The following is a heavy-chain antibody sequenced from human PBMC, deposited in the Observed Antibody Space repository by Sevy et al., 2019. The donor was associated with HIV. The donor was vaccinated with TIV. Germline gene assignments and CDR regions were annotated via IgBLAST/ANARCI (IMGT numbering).Heavy chain of an antibody. V-gene: IGHV4-34*01. CDR2: IIHSGST. Sequence: SETLSLTCAVYGGSFSGYYWSWMRQPPGKGLEWIGEIIHSGSTTYNPSLKSRVTISIDTSKNQFSLKLNSVTAADTAMYYCARGQWEHLYWGQGTLVTVSS. D-gene: IGHD1-26*01. J-gene: IGHJ4*02. CDR1: GGSFSGYY. CDR3: ARGQWEHLY.